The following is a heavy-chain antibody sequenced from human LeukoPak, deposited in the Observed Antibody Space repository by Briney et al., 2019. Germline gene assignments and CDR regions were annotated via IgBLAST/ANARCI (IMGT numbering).Heavy chain of an antibody. J-gene: IGHJ4*02. CDR2: ISWNSGSI. CDR1: GFTFDDYA. V-gene: IGHV3-9*03. Sequence: GGSLRLSCAASGFTFDDYAMHWVRQAPGKGLEWVSGISWNSGSIGYADSVKGRFTISRDNAKNSLYLQMDSLRAEDMALYYCAKARYYGGNSAFDYWGQGTLVTVSS. D-gene: IGHD4-23*01. CDR3: AKARYYGGNSAFDY.